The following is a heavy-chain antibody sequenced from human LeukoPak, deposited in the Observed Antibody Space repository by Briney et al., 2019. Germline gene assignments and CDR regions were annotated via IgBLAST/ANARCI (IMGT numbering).Heavy chain of an antibody. CDR2: IYYSGST. V-gene: IGHV4-59*12. CDR3: ARIKKGELSFFDY. J-gene: IGHJ4*02. Sequence: SETLSLTCTVSSGSISSYYWSWIRQPPGKGLEWIGYIYYSGSTNYNPSLKSRVTISVDTSKNQFSLKLSSVTAADTAVYYCARIKKGELSFFDYWGQGTLVTVSS. D-gene: IGHD3-16*02. CDR1: SGSISSYY.